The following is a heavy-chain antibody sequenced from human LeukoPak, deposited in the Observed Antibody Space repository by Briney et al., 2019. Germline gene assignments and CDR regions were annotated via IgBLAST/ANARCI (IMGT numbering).Heavy chain of an antibody. Sequence: SETLSLTCTVSSGSISSYYWSWIRQPPGKGLEWIGYIYYSRSTNYNPSLKSRVTISVDTSKNQFSLKLSSVTAADTAVYYCARHAHIAVAGIYYYGMDVWGQGTTVTVSS. V-gene: IGHV4-59*08. CDR2: IYYSRST. CDR1: SGSISSYY. D-gene: IGHD6-19*01. CDR3: ARHAHIAVAGIYYYGMDV. J-gene: IGHJ6*02.